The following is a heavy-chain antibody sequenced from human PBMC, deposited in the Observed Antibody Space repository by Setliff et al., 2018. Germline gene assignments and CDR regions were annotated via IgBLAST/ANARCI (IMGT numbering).Heavy chain of an antibody. Sequence: PSETLSLTCAAYGGTFSDYHWTWIRQSPEKGLEWIGEINHRGSTNYNPSLKSRVTISVDTSKNQFSLKVTSVTAADTAVYFCARGRNVAARLFDSWGQGTLVTVSS. CDR1: GGTFSDYH. CDR3: ARGRNVAARLFDS. CDR2: INHRGST. V-gene: IGHV4-34*01. D-gene: IGHD6-6*01. J-gene: IGHJ4*02.